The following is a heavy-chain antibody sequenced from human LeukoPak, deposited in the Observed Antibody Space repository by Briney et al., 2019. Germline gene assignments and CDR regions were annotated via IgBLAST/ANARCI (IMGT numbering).Heavy chain of an antibody. CDR1: GGSISNYY. CDR3: ASSRRGIAVAGTIDY. J-gene: IGHJ4*02. V-gene: IGHV4-4*07. CDR2: ICTSGST. Sequence: PSETLSLTCTVSGGSISNYYWSWIRQPAGKGLEWIGRICTSGSTNYNPSLKSRVTMSVDTSKNQFSLKLSSVTAADTAVYYCASSRRGIAVAGTIDYWGQGTLVTVSS. D-gene: IGHD6-19*01.